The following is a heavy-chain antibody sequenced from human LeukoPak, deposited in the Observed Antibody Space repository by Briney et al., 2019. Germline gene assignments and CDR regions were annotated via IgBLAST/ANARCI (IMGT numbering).Heavy chain of an antibody. CDR3: AIDRGYVRGTYSCYCDF. CDR1: GHTFVNYN. J-gene: IGHJ4*02. Sequence: ASVKVSCKASGHTFVNYNFMWVRQAPGQGLEWVGWISDFSGSTAYAQKLQGRVPMTTDRSTKTAYMELTSLRSDDTAVYYCAIDRGYVRGTYSCYCDFWGQGTLVTVSS. V-gene: IGHV1-18*01. CDR2: ISDFSGST. D-gene: IGHD5-12*01.